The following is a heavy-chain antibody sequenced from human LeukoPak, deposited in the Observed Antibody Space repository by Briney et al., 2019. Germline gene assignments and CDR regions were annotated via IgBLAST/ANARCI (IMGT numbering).Heavy chain of an antibody. Sequence: GGPLRLSCAASGFTLGSYAMSWVRQAPGKGLEWVSAISGSGGSTYYADDVKDRFTISRDNSKNTLYLQMNSLRAEDTAVYYCVKDPGSNSFDHFDNWGQGTLVTVPP. CDR2: ISGSGGST. V-gene: IGHV3-23*01. CDR3: VKDPGSNSFDHFDN. J-gene: IGHJ4*02. CDR1: GFTLGSYA. D-gene: IGHD2-2*01.